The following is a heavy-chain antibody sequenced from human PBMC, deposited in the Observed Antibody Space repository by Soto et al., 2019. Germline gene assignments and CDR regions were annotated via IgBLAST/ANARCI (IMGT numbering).Heavy chain of an antibody. V-gene: IGHV4-31*03. CDR1: GGSISSGGYY. CDR2: IYYSGST. Sequence: TSETLSLTCTVSGGSISSGGYYWSWIRQHPGKGLEWIGYIYYSGSTYYNPSLKSRVTISVDTSKNQFSLKLSSVTAADTAVYYCASATRDIVATPFDYWGQGTLVTVSS. D-gene: IGHD5-12*01. J-gene: IGHJ4*02. CDR3: ASATRDIVATPFDY.